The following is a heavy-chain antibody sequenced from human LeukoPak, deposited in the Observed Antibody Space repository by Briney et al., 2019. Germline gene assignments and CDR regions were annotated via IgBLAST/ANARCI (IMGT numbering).Heavy chain of an antibody. J-gene: IGHJ4*02. CDR2: IYTSGST. V-gene: IGHV4-59*10. CDR1: GGSFSGYY. D-gene: IGHD2-2*02. CDR3: ARVNQLLYGTLDY. Sequence: KASETLSLTCAVYGGSFSGYYWSWIRQPAGKGLEWIGRIYTSGSTNYNPSLKSRVTMSVDTSKNQFSLKLSSVTAADTAVYYCARVNQLLYGTLDYWGQGTLVTVSS.